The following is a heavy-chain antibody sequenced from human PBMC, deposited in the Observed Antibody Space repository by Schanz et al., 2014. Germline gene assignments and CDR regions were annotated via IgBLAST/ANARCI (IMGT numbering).Heavy chain of an antibody. V-gene: IGHV3-74*02. D-gene: IGHD1-26*01. J-gene: IGHJ6*02. CDR2: IQSDGSIT. CDR3: VKDLQRELLRDDHYYGMDV. Sequence: EVQLVESGGGLIQPGGSLRLSCAASGFNVSGNFMSWVRQAPGKGLVWVSRIQSDGSITTYADSVKGRFTTSRDNSKNTMYLQMNSLRAEDTAVYYCVKDLQRELLRDDHYYGMDVWGQGTTVTVSS. CDR1: GFNVSGNF.